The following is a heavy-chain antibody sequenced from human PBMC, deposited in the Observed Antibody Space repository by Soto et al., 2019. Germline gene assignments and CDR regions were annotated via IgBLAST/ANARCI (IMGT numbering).Heavy chain of an antibody. CDR3: ARIGDGYNPWYFDL. J-gene: IGHJ2*01. Sequence: QVQLVESGGGVVQPRRSLRLSCAASGFTFSSYGMHWVRQAPGKGLEWVAVIWYDGSNKYYADSVKGRFTISRDNSKNTLYLQMNSLRAEDTAVYYCARIGDGYNPWYFDLWGRGTLVTVSS. V-gene: IGHV3-33*01. CDR1: GFTFSSYG. D-gene: IGHD5-12*01. CDR2: IWYDGSNK.